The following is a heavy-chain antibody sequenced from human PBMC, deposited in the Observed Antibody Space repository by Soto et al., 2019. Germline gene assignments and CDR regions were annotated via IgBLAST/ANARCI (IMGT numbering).Heavy chain of an antibody. CDR1: GYTFTSYG. CDR3: ARDLGYDSSCTWAIDI. J-gene: IGHJ3*02. V-gene: IGHV1-18*01. D-gene: IGHD3-22*01. CDR2: ISAYNGNT. Sequence: GASVKVSCKASGYTFTSYGISWVRQAPGQGLEWMGWISAYNGNTNYAQKLQGRVTMTTDTSTSTAYMELRSLRSDDTAVYYCARDLGYDSSCTWAIDIWGQGTMVTVSS.